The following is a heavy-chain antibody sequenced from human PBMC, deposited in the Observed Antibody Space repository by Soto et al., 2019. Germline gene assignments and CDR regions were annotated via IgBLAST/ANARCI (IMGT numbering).Heavy chain of an antibody. D-gene: IGHD4-17*01. Sequence: ASVKVSCKASGYTFTSYYMHWVRQAPGQGLEWMGIINPSGGSTSYAQKFQGRVTMTRDTSTSTAYMELSSLRSEDTAVYYCARDAPDYGDYITWGQGTPVTVSS. V-gene: IGHV1-46*03. CDR1: GYTFTSYY. J-gene: IGHJ5*02. CDR2: INPSGGST. CDR3: ARDAPDYGDYIT.